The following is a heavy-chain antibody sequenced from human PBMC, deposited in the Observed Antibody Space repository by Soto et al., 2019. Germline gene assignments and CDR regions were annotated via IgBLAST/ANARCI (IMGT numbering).Heavy chain of an antibody. V-gene: IGHV3-48*02. CDR2: TGTRRKYT. Sequence: GGSLRLSCAASGYALRDYSMNWVRRAPGKGLEWVSYTGTRRKYTFYADSVRGRFTISRDDARNSVYLQLNSLRDEDTAVYYCVRERDWAFDIWGQGTMVTVSS. CDR1: GYALRDYS. CDR3: VRERDWAFDI. J-gene: IGHJ3*02. D-gene: IGHD3-9*01.